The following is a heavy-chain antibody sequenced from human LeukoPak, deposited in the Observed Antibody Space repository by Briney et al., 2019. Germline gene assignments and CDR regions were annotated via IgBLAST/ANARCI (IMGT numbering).Heavy chain of an antibody. Sequence: GASVKVSCKASGHTFSGYSMHWVRQAPGHGPDWMGRINPDSGGTNFAQRFPDRVTLTWDTSISTAYMDLNSLRSDDTAVYYCARSGFMASDALDIWGQGTMVTVSS. CDR3: ARSGFMASDALDI. J-gene: IGHJ3*02. V-gene: IGHV1-2*06. D-gene: IGHD3-10*01. CDR2: INPDSGGT. CDR1: GHTFSGYS.